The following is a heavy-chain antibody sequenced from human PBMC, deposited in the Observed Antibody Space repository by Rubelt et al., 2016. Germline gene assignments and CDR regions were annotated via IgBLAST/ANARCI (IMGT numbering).Heavy chain of an antibody. Sequence: GLEWVSYISSSSSTIYYADSVKGRFTISRDNAKNSLYLQMNSLRDEDTAVYYCAKNLDEYSSSWSDAFDIWGQGTMVTVSS. D-gene: IGHD6-13*01. CDR2: ISSSSSTI. V-gene: IGHV3-48*02. CDR3: AKNLDEYSSSWSDAFDI. J-gene: IGHJ3*02.